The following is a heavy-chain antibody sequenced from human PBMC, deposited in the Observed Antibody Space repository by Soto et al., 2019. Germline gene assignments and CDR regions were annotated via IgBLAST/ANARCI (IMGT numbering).Heavy chain of an antibody. Sequence: QVQLVQSGAEVKKPGSSVKVSCKASGGTFNRYAISWVRQAPGQGLEWMGGIIPIFGLGNDAQSLKGRVTITADESTGTAYMELSSLRSEDTGVYYCARSAITLFGVVSIPPHYYSEMDVWGQGTTVTVSS. J-gene: IGHJ6*02. D-gene: IGHD3-3*01. CDR3: ARSAITLFGVVSIPPHYYSEMDV. V-gene: IGHV1-69*01. CDR2: IIPIFGLG. CDR1: GGTFNRYA.